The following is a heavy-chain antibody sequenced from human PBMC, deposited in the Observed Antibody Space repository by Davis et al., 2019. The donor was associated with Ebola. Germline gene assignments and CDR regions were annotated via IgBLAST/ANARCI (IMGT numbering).Heavy chain of an antibody. D-gene: IGHD2-2*01. J-gene: IGHJ3*02. CDR2: LRSRGDNT. V-gene: IGHV3-23*01. CDR3: AKHQVYCSTTNCYI. CDR1: GFGLGDYA. Sequence: PGASLKLSSAASGFGLGDYAMEWVRQAPGKRLQWVSALRSRGDNTYYADSVKGRFTISRDHSKQTLYLQMNSLRVEDTAIYYCAKHQVYCSTTNCYIWGQGTMVTVSS.